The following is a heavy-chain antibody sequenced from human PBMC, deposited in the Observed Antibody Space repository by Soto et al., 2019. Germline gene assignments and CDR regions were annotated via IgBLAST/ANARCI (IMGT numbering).Heavy chain of an antibody. CDR1: GFTFSTYN. V-gene: IGHV3-13*01. D-gene: IGHD2-8*02. CDR2: IGTTGDT. J-gene: IGHJ4*02. CDR3: ASAPPGYYDS. Sequence: EVQLVESGGGLVQPGGSLRLSCAASGFTFSTYNMHWVRQVAGEGLEWVSAIGTTGDTYYPGSVKGRFTISRDNAKNSLYLQMNNLRAEDTAVYYCASAPPGYYDSWGRGILVTVSS.